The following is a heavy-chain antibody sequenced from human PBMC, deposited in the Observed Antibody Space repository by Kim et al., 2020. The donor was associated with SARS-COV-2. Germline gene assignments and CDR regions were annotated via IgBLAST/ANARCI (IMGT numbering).Heavy chain of an antibody. CDR3: AKSFYDEYEGRGYFDL. Sequence: GESLKISCEGSGYIFANFWIAWVRQKPGKGPEWMGIIYSGDSDTRYSPSFEGQVTISVDKSKRTAYLQWTSLKATDSAMYYCAKSFYDEYEGRGYFDLWG. CDR2: IYSGDSDT. V-gene: IGHV5-51*01. J-gene: IGHJ4*03. CDR1: GYIFANFW. D-gene: IGHD4-17*01.